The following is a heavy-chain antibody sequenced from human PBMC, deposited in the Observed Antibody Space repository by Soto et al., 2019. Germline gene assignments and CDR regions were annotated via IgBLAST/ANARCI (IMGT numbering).Heavy chain of an antibody. CDR2: IYYSGST. CDR3: ARGITGTTSKYYYYMDV. V-gene: IGHV4-39*01. Sequence: PSETLSLTCTVSGGSISCSSYYWGWIRQPPGKGLEWIGSIYYSGSTYYNPSLKSRVTISVDTSKNQFSLKLSSVTAADTAVYYCARGITGTTSKYYYYMDVWGKGTTVTVSS. CDR1: GGSISCSSYY. J-gene: IGHJ6*03. D-gene: IGHD1-7*01.